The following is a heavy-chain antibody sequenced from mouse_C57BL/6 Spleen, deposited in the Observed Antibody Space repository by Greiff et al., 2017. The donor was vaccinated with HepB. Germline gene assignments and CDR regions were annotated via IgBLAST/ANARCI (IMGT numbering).Heavy chain of an antibody. V-gene: IGHV1-26*01. CDR2: INPNNGGT. CDR3: SSCGSSDNYAIDF. D-gene: IGHD1-1*01. Sequence: EVQLLQSGPELVKPGASVKISCKASGYTFTDYYMNWVKQSNGKSLEWIGDINPNNGGTSYNQKFKGKATLTVDKSSSTAYMELRSLTSEDSADYYCSSCGSSDNYAIDFWGTGTTVTVSS. J-gene: IGHJ4*01. CDR1: GYTFTDYY.